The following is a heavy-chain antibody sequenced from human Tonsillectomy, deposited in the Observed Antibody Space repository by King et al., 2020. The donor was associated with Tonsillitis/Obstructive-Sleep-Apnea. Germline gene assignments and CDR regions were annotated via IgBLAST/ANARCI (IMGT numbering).Heavy chain of an antibody. J-gene: IGHJ5*02. D-gene: IGHD2-2*01. CDR2: INHSGST. CDR1: GGSFSGYY. CDR3: SPLGYCSSTSCKQNQSGWFDP. Sequence: VQLQQWGAGLLKPSETLSLTCAVYGGSFSGYYWSWIRQPPGKGLEWIGEINHSGSTNYNPSLKSRVTISVETSKNQFSLKLSSVTAADTAVYYCSPLGYCSSTSCKQNQSGWFDPWGQGTLVSVSS. V-gene: IGHV4-34*01.